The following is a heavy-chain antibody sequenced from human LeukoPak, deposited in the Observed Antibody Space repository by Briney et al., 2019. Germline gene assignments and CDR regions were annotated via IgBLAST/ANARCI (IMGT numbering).Heavy chain of an antibody. CDR1: GFTFSSYG. J-gene: IGHJ3*02. V-gene: IGHV3-33*01. CDR3: ARDRYFGLSDAFDI. CDR2: IWYDGSNK. Sequence: PGGSLRLSCAAPGFTFSSYGMHWVRQAPGKGLEWVAVIWYDGSNKYYADSVKGRFTISRDNSKNTLYLQMNSLRAEDTAVYYCARDRYFGLSDAFDIWGQGTMVTVSS. D-gene: IGHD3-9*01.